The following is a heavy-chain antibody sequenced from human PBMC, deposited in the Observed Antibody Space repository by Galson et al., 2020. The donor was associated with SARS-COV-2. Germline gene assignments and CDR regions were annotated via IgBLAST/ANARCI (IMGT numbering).Heavy chain of an antibody. Sequence: GESLKISCAASGFTFSSYAMHWVRQAPGKGLEWVAVISYDGSNKSYADSVKGRFTISRDNSKNTLYLQMNSLRAEDTAVYYCARARSGSYSYGMDVWGQGTTVTVSS. D-gene: IGHD3-10*01. CDR2: ISYDGSNK. J-gene: IGHJ6*02. CDR1: GFTFSSYA. CDR3: ARARSGSYSYGMDV. V-gene: IGHV3-30*04.